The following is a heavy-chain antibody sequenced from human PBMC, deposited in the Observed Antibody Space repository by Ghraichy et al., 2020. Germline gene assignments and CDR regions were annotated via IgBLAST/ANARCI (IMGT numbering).Heavy chain of an antibody. CDR2: IFYSGST. CDR3: ASNTSWTPNWFDP. D-gene: IGHD3/OR15-3a*01. V-gene: IGHV4-39*01. Sequence: SETLSLTCTVSGGSIGSGFSYWGWIRQPPGKGLEWIVSIFYSGSTYYNPSLNSRVTISADMSRNQFSLNLSTVSAADTAVYYCASNTSWTPNWFDPWGQGILVSVSS. J-gene: IGHJ5*02. CDR1: GGSIGSGFSY.